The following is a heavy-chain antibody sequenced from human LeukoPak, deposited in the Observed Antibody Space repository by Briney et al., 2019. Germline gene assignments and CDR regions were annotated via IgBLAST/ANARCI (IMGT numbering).Heavy chain of an antibody. CDR2: LSGGADRT. CDR3: VREARGYHYTYFDY. V-gene: IGHV3-23*01. Sequence: GGSLRLSCAASGFTFSNYAMSWVRQTPGKGLEWVSSLSGGADRTYYADSVKGRFTISREDAKNSLFLQMNSLRAGDTAIYYCVREARGYHYTYFDYWGQGSLVTVSS. D-gene: IGHD5-18*01. CDR1: GFTFSNYA. J-gene: IGHJ4*02.